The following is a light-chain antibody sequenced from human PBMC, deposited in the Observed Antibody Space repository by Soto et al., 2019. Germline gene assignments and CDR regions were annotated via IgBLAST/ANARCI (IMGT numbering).Light chain of an antibody. V-gene: IGLV2-11*01. J-gene: IGLJ2*01. Sequence: QSALTQPRSVSGSPGQSVTISCTGTSSDVGGYNYVSWYQQHPGKAPKLLIYDVNKRPSGVPGRFSGSKSGKTASLTISGLQAEDEADYYCCAYEVRYTVVFGGGTQLTVL. CDR1: SSDVGGYNY. CDR3: CAYEVRYTVV. CDR2: DVN.